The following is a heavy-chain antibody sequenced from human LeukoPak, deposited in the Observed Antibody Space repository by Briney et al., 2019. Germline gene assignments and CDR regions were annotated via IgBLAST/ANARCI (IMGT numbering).Heavy chain of an antibody. V-gene: IGHV3-30*18. J-gene: IGHJ3*02. CDR3: AKEDLGAFDI. D-gene: IGHD3/OR15-3a*01. CDR2: ISYDGSNK. CDR1: GFTFSSYG. Sequence: PGGSLRLSCAASGFTFSSYGMHWVRQAPGKGLEWVAVISYDGSNKYYADSVKGRFTISRDNSKNTLYLQMNSLRAEDTAVYYCAKEDLGAFDIWGQGTMVTVSS.